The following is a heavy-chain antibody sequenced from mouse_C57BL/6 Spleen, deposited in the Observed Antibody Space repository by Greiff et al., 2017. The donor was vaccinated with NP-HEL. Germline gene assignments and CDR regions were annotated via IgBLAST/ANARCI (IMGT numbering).Heavy chain of an antibody. CDR2: IRNKANGYTT. CDR1: GFTFTDYY. D-gene: IGHD1-1*01. CDR3: ARYYYGSSYAMDY. J-gene: IGHJ4*01. V-gene: IGHV7-3*01. Sequence: EVKLQESGGGLVQPGGSLSLSCAASGFTFTDYYMSWVRQPPGKALEWLGFIRNKANGYTTEYSASVKGRFTISRENSQSILYLQMNALGAEDSATYYCARYYYGSSYAMDYWGQGTSVTVSS.